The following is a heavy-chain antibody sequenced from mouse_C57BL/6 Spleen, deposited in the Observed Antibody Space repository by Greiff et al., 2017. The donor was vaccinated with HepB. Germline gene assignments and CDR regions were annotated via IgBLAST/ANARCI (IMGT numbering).Heavy chain of an antibody. D-gene: IGHD2-1*01. Sequence: QVQLKESGPELVKPGASVKISCKASGYAFSSSWMNWVKQRPGKGLEWIGRIYPGDGDTNYNGKFKGKATLTADKSSSTAYMQLSSLTSEDSAVYFCARWGHYGNYGNFDYWGQGTTLTVSS. CDR2: IYPGDGDT. CDR3: ARWGHYGNYGNFDY. V-gene: IGHV1-82*01. CDR1: GYAFSSSW. J-gene: IGHJ2*01.